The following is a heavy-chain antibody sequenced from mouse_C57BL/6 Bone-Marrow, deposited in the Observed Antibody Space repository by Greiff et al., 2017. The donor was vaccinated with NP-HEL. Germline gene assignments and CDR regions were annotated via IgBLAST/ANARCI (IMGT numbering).Heavy chain of an antibody. D-gene: IGHD2-2*01. CDR3: ARWLYYFDY. CDR2: INPSTGGT. CDR1: GYSFTGYY. J-gene: IGHJ2*01. Sequence: EVKLVESGPELVKPGASVKISCKASGYSFTGYYMNWVKQSPEKSLEWIGEINPSTGGTTYNQKFKAKATLTVDKSSSTAYMQLKSLTSEDSAVYYCARWLYYFDYWGQGTTLTVSS. V-gene: IGHV1-42*01.